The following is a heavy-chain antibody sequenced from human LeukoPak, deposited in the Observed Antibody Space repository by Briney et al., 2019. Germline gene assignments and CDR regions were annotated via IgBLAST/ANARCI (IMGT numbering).Heavy chain of an antibody. Sequence: ASVKVSCKASGGTFSNDAISWVRQAPGQGLEWMGRIIPNLGMALYAQKFKGRVTITADKSPSTAYMELSSLTSEDTAVYFCARDLVYTMNCKDSWGQGTLVTVS. D-gene: IGHD2-2*02. CDR2: IIPNLGMA. CDR1: GGTFSNDA. V-gene: IGHV1-69*04. J-gene: IGHJ4*02. CDR3: ARDLVYTMNCKDS.